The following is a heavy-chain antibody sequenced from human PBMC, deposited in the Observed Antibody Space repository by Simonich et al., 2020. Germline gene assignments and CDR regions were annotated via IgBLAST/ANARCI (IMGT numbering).Heavy chain of an antibody. CDR2: IYYSGST. Sequence: QLQLQESGPALVKPSENLSLTCTVSGGSISSSSYYWGWIRQPPGKGLEWIGSIYYSGSTYYNPSLKSRVTISVDTSKNQFSLKLSSVTAADTAVYYCARHAGFAFDIWGQGTMVTVSS. CDR1: GGSISSSSYY. D-gene: IGHD6-13*01. CDR3: ARHAGFAFDI. J-gene: IGHJ3*02. V-gene: IGHV4-39*01.